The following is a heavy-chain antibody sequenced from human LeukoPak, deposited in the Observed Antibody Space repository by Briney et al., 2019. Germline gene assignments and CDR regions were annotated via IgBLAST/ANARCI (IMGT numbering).Heavy chain of an antibody. CDR1: GFSISSYD. V-gene: IGHV3-23*01. CDR2: VSRDGGRT. CDR3: AKGRIVGATSFDY. Sequence: GGSLRLSCAASGFSISSYDMSWVRQAPGKGLEWVSGVSRDGGRTYYVDSVKGRLTISRDISKNSLYLQMNSLRAEDTAIYYCAKGRIVGATSFDYWGQGTLVTVSS. D-gene: IGHD1-26*01. J-gene: IGHJ4*02.